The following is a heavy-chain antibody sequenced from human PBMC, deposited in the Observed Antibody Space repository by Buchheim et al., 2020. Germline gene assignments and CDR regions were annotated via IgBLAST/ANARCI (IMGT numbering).Heavy chain of an antibody. CDR1: GFTFSSYA. D-gene: IGHD2-21*02. CDR3: ARILAYCGGDCGY. J-gene: IGHJ4*02. Sequence: QVQLVESGGGVVQPGRSLRLSCAASGFTFSSYAMHWVGQAPGKGLEWVAVISYDGSNKYYADSVKGRFTISRDNSKNTLYLQMNSLRAEDTAVYYCARILAYCGGDCGYWGQGTL. CDR2: ISYDGSNK. V-gene: IGHV3-30-3*01.